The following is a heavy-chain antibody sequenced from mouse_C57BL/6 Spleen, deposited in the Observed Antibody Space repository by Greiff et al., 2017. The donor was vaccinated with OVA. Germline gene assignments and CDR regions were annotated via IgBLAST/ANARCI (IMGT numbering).Heavy chain of an antibody. CDR2: FHPYNDDT. J-gene: IGHJ4*01. Sequence: VQGVESGAELVKPGASVKMSCKASGYTFTTYPIEWMKQNHGKSLEWIGNFHPYNDDTKYNEKFKGKATLTVEKSSSTVYLELSRLTSDDSAVYYCARRGGPPYAMDYWGQGTSVTVSS. V-gene: IGHV1-47*01. CDR1: GYTFTTYP. D-gene: IGHD3-3*01. CDR3: ARRGGPPYAMDY.